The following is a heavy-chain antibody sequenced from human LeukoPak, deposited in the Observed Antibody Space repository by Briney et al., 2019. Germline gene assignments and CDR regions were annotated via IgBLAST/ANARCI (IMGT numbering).Heavy chain of an antibody. CDR1: GGSINSGGYS. V-gene: IGHV4-30-2*01. Sequence: SETLPLTCAVSGGSINSGGYSWSWIRQPPGKGLEWIGYIYHGGSSYYNPSLKSRVTISVDRSKNQFSLKLSSVTAADTAVYYCARDDYYDSSGYRAVWFDPWGQGTLVTVSS. J-gene: IGHJ5*02. CDR3: ARDDYYDSSGYRAVWFDP. D-gene: IGHD3-22*01. CDR2: IYHGGSS.